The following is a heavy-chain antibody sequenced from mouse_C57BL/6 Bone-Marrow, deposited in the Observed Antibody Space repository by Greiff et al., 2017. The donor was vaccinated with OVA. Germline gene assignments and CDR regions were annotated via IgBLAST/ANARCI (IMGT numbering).Heavy chain of an antibody. CDR3: AGRGGWLLRGWYFDV. Sequence: QVQLQQSGAELVKPGASVKISCKASGYAFSSYWMNWVKQRPGKGLEWIGQIYPGDGDTNYNGKFKGKATLTADKSSSTAYMQLSSLTSEDSAVXFCAGRGGWLLRGWYFDVWGTGTTVTVSS. J-gene: IGHJ1*03. CDR1: GYAFSSYW. D-gene: IGHD2-3*01. CDR2: IYPGDGDT. V-gene: IGHV1-80*01.